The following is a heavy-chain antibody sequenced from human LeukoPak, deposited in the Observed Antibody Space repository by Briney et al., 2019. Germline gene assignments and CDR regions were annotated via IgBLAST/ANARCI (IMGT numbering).Heavy chain of an antibody. CDR2: INPNSGGT. D-gene: IGHD2-2*01. J-gene: IGHJ6*03. V-gene: IGHV1-2*02. CDR3: ARGGIVVVPEGNYYYMDV. Sequence: ASVKVSCKASGYTFTGYYMHWVRQAPGQGLEWMGWINPNSGGTNYAQKFQGRVTMTRDTSISTAYMELSRLRSDDTAVYYCARGGIVVVPEGNYYYMDVWGKGTTVTVSS. CDR1: GYTFTGYY.